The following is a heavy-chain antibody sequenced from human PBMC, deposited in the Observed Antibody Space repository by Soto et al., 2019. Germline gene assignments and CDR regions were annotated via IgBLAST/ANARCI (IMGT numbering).Heavy chain of an antibody. CDR2: INHSGST. J-gene: IGHJ6*02. Sequence: KTSETLSLTCAVYGGSFSGYYWSWIRQPPGKGLEWIGEINHSGSTNYNPSLKSRVTISVDTSKNQFSLKLSSVTAADTAVYYCARDRITMVRGALGYYYGMDVWGQGTTVTVSS. D-gene: IGHD3-10*01. V-gene: IGHV4-34*01. CDR3: ARDRITMVRGALGYYYGMDV. CDR1: GGSFSGYY.